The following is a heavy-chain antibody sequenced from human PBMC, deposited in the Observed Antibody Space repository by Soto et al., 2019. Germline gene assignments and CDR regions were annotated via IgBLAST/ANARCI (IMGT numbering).Heavy chain of an antibody. CDR3: AGTREIPYYHGMDV. J-gene: IGHJ6*02. V-gene: IGHV1-69*13. Sequence: GASVKVSFKAPGGTLSSYAINWVRQAPGQGLEWMGGIIPIFGSANYAPKFQGRVTISADESTSTAYMEVSSLRSEDTAVYYCAGTREIPYYHGMDVWGQGTTVTVSS. CDR1: GGTLSSYA. D-gene: IGHD2-2*02. CDR2: IIPIFGSA.